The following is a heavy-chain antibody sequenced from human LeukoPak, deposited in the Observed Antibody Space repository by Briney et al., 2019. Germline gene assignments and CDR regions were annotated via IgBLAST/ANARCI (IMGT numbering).Heavy chain of an antibody. CDR1: GLTFSSSW. CDR3: AKYDSSGYLPDY. J-gene: IGHJ4*02. V-gene: IGHV3-7*01. CDR2: INPDGNKK. D-gene: IGHD3-22*01. Sequence: GGSLRLSCAVSGLTFSSSWMDWVRQAPGKGLEWVASINPDGNKKYSADSVKGRFTISRDNAKNSLYLQMNSLRAEDTAVYYCAKYDSSGYLPDYWGQGTLVTVSS.